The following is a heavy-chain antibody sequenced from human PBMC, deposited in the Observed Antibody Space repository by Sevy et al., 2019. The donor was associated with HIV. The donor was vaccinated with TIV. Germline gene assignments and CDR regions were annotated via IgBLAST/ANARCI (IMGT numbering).Heavy chain of an antibody. Sequence: GGSLRLSCAASGFTFSSYSMSWVRQAPGKGLEWVSAISRSGGRTYYADSVKGRFTISRDNSKNTLYLQMNSLRAEDTAVHYCAKEGLRPYDSSSYYAGPDAFHIWGQGTMVTVSS. J-gene: IGHJ3*02. CDR3: AKEGLRPYDSSSYYAGPDAFHI. V-gene: IGHV3-23*01. D-gene: IGHD3-22*01. CDR1: GFTFSSYS. CDR2: ISRSGGRT.